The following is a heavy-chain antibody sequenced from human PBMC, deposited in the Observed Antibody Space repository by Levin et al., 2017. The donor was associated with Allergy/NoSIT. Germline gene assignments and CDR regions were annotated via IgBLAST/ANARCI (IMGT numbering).Heavy chain of an antibody. CDR2: VYTSVSP. J-gene: IGHJ4*02. V-gene: IGHV4-4*07. CDR1: GGSISGYY. Sequence: SETLSLTCTVSGGSISGYYWSWIRQPAGKGLEWIGHVYTSVSPNYNPSLKSRVTMSLDTSKNQFSLKLSSVTAADTAVYYCARDDCLSGSCHSDFWGQGTLVTVSS. D-gene: IGHD2-15*01. CDR3: ARDDCLSGSCHSDF.